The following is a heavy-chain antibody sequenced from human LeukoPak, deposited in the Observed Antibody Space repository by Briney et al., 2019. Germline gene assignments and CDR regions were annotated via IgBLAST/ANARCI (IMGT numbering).Heavy chain of an antibody. V-gene: IGHV4-34*01. CDR2: IKHSGST. CDR3: ALFPPGDY. CDR1: GGSFSGYY. J-gene: IGHJ4*02. Sequence: SETLSLTCAVYGGSFSGYYWSWIRQPPGKGLEWIGEIKHSGSTNYNPSLESRVTISVDTSKNQFSLKLSSVTAADTAVYYCALFPPGDYWGQGTLVTVSS.